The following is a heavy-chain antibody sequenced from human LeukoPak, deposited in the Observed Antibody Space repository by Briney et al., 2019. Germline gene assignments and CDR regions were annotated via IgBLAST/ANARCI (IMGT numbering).Heavy chain of an antibody. V-gene: IGHV4-59*01. Sequence: SETLSLTCTVSGGSISSYYWSWIRQPPGKGLEWIGYIYYSGSTNYNPSLKSRVTISVDTSKNQFSLKLSSVTAADTAVYYCARVPDYGGNRPFYYYYYYMDVWAKGPRSPSP. CDR3: ARVPDYGGNRPFYYYYYYMDV. CDR2: IYYSGST. J-gene: IGHJ6*03. D-gene: IGHD4-23*01. CDR1: GGSISSYY.